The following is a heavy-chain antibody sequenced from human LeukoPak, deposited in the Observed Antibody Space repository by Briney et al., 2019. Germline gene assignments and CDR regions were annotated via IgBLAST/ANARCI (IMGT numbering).Heavy chain of an antibody. V-gene: IGHV3-66*04. CDR1: GFTVGSNY. J-gene: IGHJ2*01. Sequence: GGSLRLSCAASGFTVGSNYMSWVRQAPGKGLEWVSIIYRGGSTNYADSVKGRFTISRDTSKNTLYLQMNSLRAEDTAVYYCAKLWGDPRNYLSHFDLWGRGTLVTVSS. D-gene: IGHD3-16*01. CDR3: AKLWGDPRNYLSHFDL. CDR2: IYRGGST.